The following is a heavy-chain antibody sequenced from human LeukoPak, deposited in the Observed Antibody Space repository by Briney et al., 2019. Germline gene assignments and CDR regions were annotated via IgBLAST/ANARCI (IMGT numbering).Heavy chain of an antibody. V-gene: IGHV4-59*08. J-gene: IGHJ3*02. Sequence: SETLSLTCTVSGGSISSYYWSWIRQPPGKGLEWIGYIYYSGSTNYNSSLKSRVTISVDTSKNQFSLKLSSVTAADTAVYYCARTGYCSGGSCYYAFDIWGQGTMVTVSS. CDR2: IYYSGST. CDR3: ARTGYCSGGSCYYAFDI. D-gene: IGHD2-15*01. CDR1: GGSISSYY.